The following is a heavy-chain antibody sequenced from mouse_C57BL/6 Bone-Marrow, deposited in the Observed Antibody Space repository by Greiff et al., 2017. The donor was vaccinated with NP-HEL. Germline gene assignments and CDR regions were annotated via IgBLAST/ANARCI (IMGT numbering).Heavy chain of an antibody. CDR1: GFTFSDYY. J-gene: IGHJ2*01. Sequence: EVQRVESGGGLVQPGGSLKLSCAASGFTFSDYYMYWVRQTPEKRLEWVAYISNGGGSTYYPDTVKGRFTISRDNAKNTLYLQMSRLKSEDTAMYYCARHGYYGLFDYWGQGTTLTVSS. D-gene: IGHD1-1*01. CDR2: ISNGGGST. CDR3: ARHGYYGLFDY. V-gene: IGHV5-12*01.